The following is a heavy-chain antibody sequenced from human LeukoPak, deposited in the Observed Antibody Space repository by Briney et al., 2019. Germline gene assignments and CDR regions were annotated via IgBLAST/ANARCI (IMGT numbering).Heavy chain of an antibody. CDR2: IYTSGTS. CDR1: GASIGLYY. CDR3: ARDRAVPHYYYGMDV. Sequence: PSETLSLTCTVSGASIGLYYWSWIRQPAGKGLEWIGRIYTSGTSNYSPSLKSRVTMSLDLSKNQLFLKLNSVTAADTAVYYCARDRAVPHYYYGMDVWGQGTTVTVSS. D-gene: IGHD6-19*01. J-gene: IGHJ6*02. V-gene: IGHV4-4*07.